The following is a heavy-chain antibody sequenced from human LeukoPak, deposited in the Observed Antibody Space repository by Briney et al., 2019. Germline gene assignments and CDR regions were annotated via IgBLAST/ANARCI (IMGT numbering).Heavy chain of an antibody. CDR1: GGSFSGYY. J-gene: IGHJ4*02. D-gene: IGHD7-27*01. CDR2: INHSGST. V-gene: IGHV4-34*01. CDR3: ASRPRGDKYFDY. Sequence: PSETLSLTCAVYGGSFSGYYWSWIRQPPGKGLEWIGEINHSGSTNYNPSLKSRVTISVDTSKNQFSMKLSSVTAEDTAVYYCASRPRGDKYFDYWGQGTLVTVSS.